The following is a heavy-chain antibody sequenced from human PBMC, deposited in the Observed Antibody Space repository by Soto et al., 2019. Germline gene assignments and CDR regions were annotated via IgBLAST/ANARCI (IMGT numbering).Heavy chain of an antibody. CDR2: ISPFNGNT. Sequence: GASVKVSCKSSGYPFTHYGITWVRQAPGQGLERMGWISPFNGNTNYGQTLQGRVTLTTDTSTSTVYMELRSLRSDDTVVFFCARDQSFDRSYYYGIDVWGQGTTVTVSS. V-gene: IGHV1-18*01. J-gene: IGHJ6*02. D-gene: IGHD3-10*01. CDR1: GYPFTHYG. CDR3: ARDQSFDRSYYYGIDV.